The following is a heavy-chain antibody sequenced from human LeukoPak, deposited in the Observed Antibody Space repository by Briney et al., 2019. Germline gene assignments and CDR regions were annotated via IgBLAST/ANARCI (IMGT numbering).Heavy chain of an antibody. CDR1: GFTFSSYV. Sequence: GGSLRLSCAASGFTFSSYVMSWVGQAPGKGLEGVSAFSDSGGNTYYADSVKGRFTMSRDISNTTLYLQMNSLRAEDTAVYYCARDNGREIRGDYWGQGTLVTVSS. D-gene: IGHD1-26*01. CDR3: ARDNGREIRGDY. V-gene: IGHV3-23*01. J-gene: IGHJ4*02. CDR2: FSDSGGNT.